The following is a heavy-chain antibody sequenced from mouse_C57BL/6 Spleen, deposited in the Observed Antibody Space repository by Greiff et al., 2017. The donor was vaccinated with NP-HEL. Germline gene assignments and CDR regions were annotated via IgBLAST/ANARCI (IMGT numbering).Heavy chain of an antibody. D-gene: IGHD1-1*01. CDR3: TQALLLRVYAMDY. Sequence: DVQLQESGAELVRPGASVKLSCTASGFNIKDYYMHWVKQRPEQGLEWIGRIDPEDGDTEYAPKFQGKATMTADTSSNTAYLQLSSLTSEDTAVYYCTQALLLRVYAMDYWGQGTSVTVSS. V-gene: IGHV14-1*01. CDR1: GFNIKDYY. J-gene: IGHJ4*01. CDR2: IDPEDGDT.